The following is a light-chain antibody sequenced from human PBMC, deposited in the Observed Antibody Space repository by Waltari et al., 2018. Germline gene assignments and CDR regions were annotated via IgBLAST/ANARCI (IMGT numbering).Light chain of an antibody. Sequence: SSELTQDPAVSVALGQTVRITCQGDSVRSFSASWYQQKPGQAPRLVIYPENNRPSGIPDRFSGSTSGNTASLTITGTQAEDEADYYCCSYAGSFVWVFGGGTTLSV. CDR3: CSYAGSFVWV. CDR1: SVRSFS. J-gene: IGLJ3*02. CDR2: PEN. V-gene: IGLV3-19*01.